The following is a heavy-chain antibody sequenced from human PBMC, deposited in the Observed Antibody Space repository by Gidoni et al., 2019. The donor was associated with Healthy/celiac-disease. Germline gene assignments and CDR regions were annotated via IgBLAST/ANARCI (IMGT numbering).Heavy chain of an antibody. CDR2: IYWDDDM. CDR1: GFSLITSGVG. V-gene: IGHV2-5*02. Sequence: QITLKASCPTVLKPTQTLTLTCTFSGFSLITSGVGVGWIRQPPGKALEGLALIYWDDDMRYSPSLKTRLTITRDTSKNQVVLTMTHVDPVDTATYYCARSADDVGSGFDYWGQGTLVTVSS. D-gene: IGHD1-1*01. CDR3: ARSADDVGSGFDY. J-gene: IGHJ4*02.